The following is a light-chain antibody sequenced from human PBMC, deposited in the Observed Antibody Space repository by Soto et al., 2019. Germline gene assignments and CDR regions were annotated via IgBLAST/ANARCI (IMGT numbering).Light chain of an antibody. V-gene: IGKV1-39*01. CDR2: AAS. Sequence: DIQMTQSPSSLSASVGDRVTITCRASQSISSYLNWYQQKPGKAPKLLIYAASSLQSGVPSRFSGSGSGTDFTLTISSLQPEDFATYYCQQSYSTLPYTFGQGTKLEIE. J-gene: IGKJ2*01. CDR1: QSISSY. CDR3: QQSYSTLPYT.